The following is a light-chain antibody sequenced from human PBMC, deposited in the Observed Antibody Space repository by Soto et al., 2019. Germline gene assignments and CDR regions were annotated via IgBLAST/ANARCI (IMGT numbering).Light chain of an antibody. CDR1: QSISSW. J-gene: IGKJ5*01. Sequence: DIQMTQSPSTLSASVGDRVTITCRASQSISSWLAWYQQKPGKAPKLLIYKASSLESGVPSRFRGSGSRTEFTLTISSLQPDDFATYYCQHYNSYSITFGQGTRLEIK. V-gene: IGKV1-5*03. CDR2: KAS. CDR3: QHYNSYSIT.